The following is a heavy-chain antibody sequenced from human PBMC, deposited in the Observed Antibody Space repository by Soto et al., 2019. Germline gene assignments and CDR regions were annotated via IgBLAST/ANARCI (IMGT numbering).Heavy chain of an antibody. V-gene: IGHV3-23*01. CDR3: AKPGPNFYTILHYYYGMDV. J-gene: IGHJ6*02. CDR1: GFTFSSYA. CDR2: ISGSGGST. Sequence: HPGGSLRLSCAASGFTFSSYAMSWVRQAPGKGLEWVSAISGSGGSTYYADSVKGRFTISRDNSKNTLYLQMNSLRAEDTAVYYCAKPGPNFYTILHYYYGMDVWGQGTTVTVSS. D-gene: IGHD3-3*01.